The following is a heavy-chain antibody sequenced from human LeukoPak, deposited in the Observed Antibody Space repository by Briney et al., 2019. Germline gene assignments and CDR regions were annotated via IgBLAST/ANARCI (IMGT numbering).Heavy chain of an antibody. CDR1: GGSISSYY. J-gene: IGHJ5*02. CDR2: IYTSGST. CDR3: ARAGYYYDSSGYYYWFDP. V-gene: IGHV4-4*07. Sequence: SETLSLTCTVSGGSISSYYWSWIRQPAGKGLEWIGRIYTSGSTNYNPSLKSRVTISVDTSKNQFSLKLSSVTAADTAVYYCARAGYYYDSSGYYYWFDPWGQGTLVTVSS. D-gene: IGHD3-22*01.